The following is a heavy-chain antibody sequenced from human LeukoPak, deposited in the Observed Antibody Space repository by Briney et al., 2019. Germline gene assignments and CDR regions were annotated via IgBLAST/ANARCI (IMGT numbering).Heavy chain of an antibody. CDR3: ARRSKSSSWSPIDY. D-gene: IGHD6-13*01. CDR1: GGSISSYY. CDR2: IYYSGST. V-gene: IGHV4-59*08. J-gene: IGHJ4*02. Sequence: SETLSLTCTVSGGSISSYYWSWIRQPPGKGLEWIGYIYYSGSTNYNPSLKSRVTISVDTFKNQFSLKLSSVTAADTAVYYCARRSKSSSWSPIDYWGQGTLVTVSS.